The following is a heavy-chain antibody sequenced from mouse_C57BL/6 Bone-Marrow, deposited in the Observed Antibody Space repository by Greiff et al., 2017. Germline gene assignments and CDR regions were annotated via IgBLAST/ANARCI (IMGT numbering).Heavy chain of an antibody. CDR3: AREGAFITTVVSPFDY. CDR2: IYPRSGNT. J-gene: IGHJ2*01. V-gene: IGHV1-81*01. CDR1: GYTFTSYG. Sequence: VQVVESGAELARPGASVKLSCKASGYTFTSYGISWVKQRTGQGLEWIGEIYPRSGNTYYNEKFKGKATLTADKSSSTAYMELRSLTAEDSAVYFCAREGAFITTVVSPFDYWGQGTTLTVSS. D-gene: IGHD1-1*01.